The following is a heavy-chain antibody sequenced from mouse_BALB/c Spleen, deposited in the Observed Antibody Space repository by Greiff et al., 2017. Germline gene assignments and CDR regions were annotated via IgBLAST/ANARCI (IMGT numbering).Heavy chain of an antibody. CDR3: ARGPLTYFYY. CDR1: GFTFSSFG. Sequence: EVKVEESGGGLVQPGGSRKLSCAASGFTFSSFGMHWVRQAPEKGLEWVAYISSGSSTIYYADTVKGRFTISRDNPKNTLFLQMTSLRSEDTAMYYCARGPLTYFYYWGQGTTLTVSS. J-gene: IGHJ2*01. V-gene: IGHV5-17*02. CDR2: ISSGSSTI. D-gene: IGHD4-1*01.